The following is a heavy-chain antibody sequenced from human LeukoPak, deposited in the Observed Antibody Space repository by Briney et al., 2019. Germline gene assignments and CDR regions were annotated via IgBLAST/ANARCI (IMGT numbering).Heavy chain of an antibody. CDR1: GGSISSYY. CDR2: IYYSGST. CDR3: ARGQVPWFGTEGWFDP. V-gene: IGHV4-59*01. D-gene: IGHD3-10*01. J-gene: IGHJ5*02. Sequence: SETLSLTCTVSGGSISSYYWSWIRQPPGKGLEWIGYIYYSGSTNYNPSLKSRVTISVDTSKNQFSLKLSSVTAADTAVYYCARGQVPWFGTEGWFDPWGQGTLVTVSS.